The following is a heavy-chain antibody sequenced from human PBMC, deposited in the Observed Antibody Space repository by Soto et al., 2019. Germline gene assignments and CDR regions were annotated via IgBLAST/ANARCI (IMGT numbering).Heavy chain of an antibody. CDR1: GGSISSYY. Sequence: SETLSLTCTVSGGSISSYYWSWIRQPPGKGLEWIGYSFYSGSTNYNPSLKSRVTISVDTSKSQFSLRLSSVTAADTAVYYCARGRHILTGYYRDLNYGMDVWGQGTTVTVSS. D-gene: IGHD3-9*01. CDR3: ARGRHILTGYYRDLNYGMDV. CDR2: SFYSGST. V-gene: IGHV4-59*01. J-gene: IGHJ6*02.